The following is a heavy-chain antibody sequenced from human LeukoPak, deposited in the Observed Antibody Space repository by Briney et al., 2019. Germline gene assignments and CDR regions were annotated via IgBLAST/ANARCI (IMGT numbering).Heavy chain of an antibody. CDR2: FSGSGGST. CDR3: ARSGTPWSNWFDP. D-gene: IGHD1-1*01. V-gene: IGHV3-23*01. CDR1: GFTFSGYA. J-gene: IGHJ5*02. Sequence: GGSLRLSCAASGFTFSGYAMSWVRQAPGKGLEWVSTFSGSGGSTHYADSVKGRFTISRDNSKNTLYLQMNSLRAEDTAVYYCARSGTPWSNWFDPWGQGTLVTVSS.